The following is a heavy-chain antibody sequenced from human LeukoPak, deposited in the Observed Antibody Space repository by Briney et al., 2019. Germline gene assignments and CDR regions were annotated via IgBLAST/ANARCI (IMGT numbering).Heavy chain of an antibody. V-gene: IGHV3-23*01. J-gene: IGHJ4*02. CDR1: GFTFSTYA. Sequence: GGSLTLSCAASGFTFSTYAMTWVRQAPEKGLEWVSTISAGGGTTYYADSVKGRFTISRDNSQNTLYLQMSSLRVEDTALYYCAKGSFAPDDWGQGTLVTVSS. CDR2: ISAGGGTT. CDR3: AKGSFAPDD.